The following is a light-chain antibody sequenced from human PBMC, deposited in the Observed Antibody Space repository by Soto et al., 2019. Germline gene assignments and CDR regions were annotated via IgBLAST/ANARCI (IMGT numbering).Light chain of an antibody. CDR2: WAS. J-gene: IGKJ1*01. V-gene: IGKV4-1*01. CDR1: QSVLYSSNNKNY. Sequence: IVMTRYPDSPAVSLGERATIHCKSSQSVLYSSNNKNYLAWYQQKPGQPPKLLIYWASTRESGVPDRFSGSGSGTDFTLTISSLQAEDVAVYYCQQYYSTPWTFGQGTKVDIK. CDR3: QQYYSTPWT.